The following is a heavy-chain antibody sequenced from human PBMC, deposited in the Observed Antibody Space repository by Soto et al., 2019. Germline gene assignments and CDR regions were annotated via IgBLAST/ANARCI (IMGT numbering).Heavy chain of an antibody. CDR2: INSDGSST. CDR3: ASKSYYYYYMDV. V-gene: IGHV3-74*01. J-gene: IGHJ6*03. Sequence: EVQLVESGGGLVQPGGSLRLSCAASGFTFSSYWMHWVRQAPGKGLVWVSRINSDGSSTSYADSVKGRFTISRDNAKNTLYLQMNSLRAADTAVYYCASKSYYYYYMDVWGKGNTVTVSS. CDR1: GFTFSSYW.